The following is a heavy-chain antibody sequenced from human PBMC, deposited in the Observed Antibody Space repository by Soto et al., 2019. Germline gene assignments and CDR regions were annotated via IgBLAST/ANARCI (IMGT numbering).Heavy chain of an antibody. J-gene: IGHJ4*02. CDR1: GGSISSYY. CDR2: IYYRGST. D-gene: IGHD6-19*01. Sequence: QVQLQESGPGLVKPSETLSLTCTVSGGSISSYYWSWIRQPPGKGLEWIGYIYYRGSTNYNPSLKSPLTKAVDRSKNHFTLMLTPVTAADTAVYYSASHYRRRGWEWATEPLFNYRGQGILVTVPS. CDR3: ASHYRRRGWEWATEPLFNY. V-gene: IGHV4-59*01.